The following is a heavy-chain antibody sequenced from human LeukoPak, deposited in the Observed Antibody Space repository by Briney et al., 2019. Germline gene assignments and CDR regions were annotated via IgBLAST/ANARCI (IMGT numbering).Heavy chain of an antibody. V-gene: IGHV1-69*06. CDR2: IIPIFGTT. CDR1: GGTFSSYA. Sequence: SVKVSCKGSGGTFSSYAISWVRQGPGQGLEWMGGIIPIFGTTNYAQKFQGRVTITADKTTSTAYMELSSLRSEDTAVYYCARSSIIAAAGPYYFDYWGQGTLVTVSS. J-gene: IGHJ4*02. CDR3: ARSSIIAAAGPYYFDY. D-gene: IGHD6-13*01.